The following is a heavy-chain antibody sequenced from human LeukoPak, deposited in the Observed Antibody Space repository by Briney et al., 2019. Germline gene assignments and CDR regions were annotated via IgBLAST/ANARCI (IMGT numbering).Heavy chain of an antibody. CDR3: VRGNDYGGPHY. CDR2: IWYDGSNK. V-gene: IGHV3-33*01. D-gene: IGHD4-23*01. CDR1: GFTFSSYG. Sequence: GGSLRLSCAASGFTFSSYGFHWVRQARGKGLEWVTVIWYDGSNKYYADSVRGRFTISRDDSKNTLYLQMNDLRAEDAAVYYCVRGNDYGGPHYWGQGTLVTVSS. J-gene: IGHJ4*02.